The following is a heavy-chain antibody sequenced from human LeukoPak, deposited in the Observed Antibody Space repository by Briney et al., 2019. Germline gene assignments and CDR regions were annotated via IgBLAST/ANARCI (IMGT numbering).Heavy chain of an antibody. CDR3: ARVSGYRTLSFDY. Sequence: GGSLRLSCAASGFSFSTYGMSWVRQAPGKGLEWVSTISLSGDRTYYADSVKGRFTISRDNAKNTLYLQMNSLRAEDTAVYYCARVSGYRTLSFDYWGQGTLVTVSS. CDR2: ISLSGDRT. CDR1: GFSFSTYG. D-gene: IGHD6-25*01. J-gene: IGHJ4*02. V-gene: IGHV3-23*01.